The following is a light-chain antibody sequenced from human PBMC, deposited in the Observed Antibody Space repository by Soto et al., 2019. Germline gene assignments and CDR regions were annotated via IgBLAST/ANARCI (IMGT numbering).Light chain of an antibody. Sequence: QSVLTQPPSASGSPGQSVTISCTGTSSDVGGYNSVSWYQQHPGKAPKLMIYEVTKRPSGVPDRFSGSKSGNTASLTVSGLQAEDEADYYCRSYAGSNNVVLGGGTKLTVL. CDR2: EVT. V-gene: IGLV2-8*01. CDR1: SSDVGGYNS. CDR3: RSYAGSNNVV. J-gene: IGLJ2*01.